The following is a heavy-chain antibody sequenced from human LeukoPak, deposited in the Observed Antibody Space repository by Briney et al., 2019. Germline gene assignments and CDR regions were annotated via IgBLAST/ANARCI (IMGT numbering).Heavy chain of an antibody. V-gene: IGHV1-8*01. CDR2: MNPNSGNT. CDR3: ARGPSYYYMDV. Sequence: GASVKVSCKASGYTFTSYDINWVRQATGQGLEWMGWMNPNSGNTGYAQKFQGRVTMTTDTSTSTAYMELRSLRSDDTAVYYCARGPSYYYMDVWGKGTTVTVSS. CDR1: GYTFTSYD. J-gene: IGHJ6*03.